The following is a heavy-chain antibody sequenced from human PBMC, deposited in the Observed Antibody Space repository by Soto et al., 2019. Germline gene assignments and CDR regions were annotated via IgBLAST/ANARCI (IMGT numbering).Heavy chain of an antibody. V-gene: IGHV3-11*01. CDR1: GFTFSDYY. CDR2: ISSSGRTI. J-gene: IGHJ5*01. Sequence: GGSLRLSCAASGFTFSDYYMTWTRQAPGKGLEWLSYISSSGRTIYYADSVKGRFTISRDNAKNSLYLQMNSLRAEDTAIYYCARIAVPATLWFDPWGQGTLVTVSS. CDR3: ARIAVPATLWFDP. D-gene: IGHD6-19*01.